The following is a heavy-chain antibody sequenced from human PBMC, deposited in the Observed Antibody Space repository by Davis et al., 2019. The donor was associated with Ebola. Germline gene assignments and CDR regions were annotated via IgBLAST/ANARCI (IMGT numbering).Heavy chain of an antibody. V-gene: IGHV3-48*03. D-gene: IGHD6-19*01. CDR3: AREAGPVWFDY. Sequence: GESLKISCAASGFTFSSYEMNWVRQAPGKGLEWVSYISSSGSTIYYADSVKGRFTISRDNAKNSLYLQMNSLRAEDTAVYYFAREAGPVWFDYWGQGTLVTVSS. CDR2: ISSSGSTI. CDR1: GFTFSSYE. J-gene: IGHJ4*02.